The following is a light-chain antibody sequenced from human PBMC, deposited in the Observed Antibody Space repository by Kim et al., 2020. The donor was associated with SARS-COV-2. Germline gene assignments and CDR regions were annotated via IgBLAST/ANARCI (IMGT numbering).Light chain of an antibody. CDR1: QSIGSY. Sequence: ASVEDRVTITGPPSQSIGSYLSWYQQKPGKAPKLLIYKASNLESGVPSRFSGSGSGTEFTLTISSLQPDDFATYYCQQYNTYFRTFGQGTKVEIK. CDR2: KAS. CDR3: QQYNTYFRT. J-gene: IGKJ1*01. V-gene: IGKV1-5*03.